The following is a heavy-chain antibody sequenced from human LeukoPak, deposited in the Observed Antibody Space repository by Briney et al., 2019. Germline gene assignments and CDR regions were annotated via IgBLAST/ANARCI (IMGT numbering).Heavy chain of an antibody. V-gene: IGHV4-39*07. Sequence: SETLSLTCTVSGDSISSSSYYWGWIRQPPGKGLEWIGSIYYSGSTNYNPSLKSRVTISVDTSKNQSSLKLSSVTAADTAVYYCAREIAPGIAVAGTHYYYYMDVWGKGTTVTVSS. J-gene: IGHJ6*03. CDR1: GDSISSSSYY. CDR3: AREIAPGIAVAGTHYYYYMDV. D-gene: IGHD6-19*01. CDR2: IYYSGST.